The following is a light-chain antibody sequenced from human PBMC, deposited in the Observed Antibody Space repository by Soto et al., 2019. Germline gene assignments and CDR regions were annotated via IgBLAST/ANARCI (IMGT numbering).Light chain of an antibody. J-gene: IGKJ1*01. Sequence: AIRMTQSPSSFSASTGDRVTITCRASQGISSYLAWYQQKPGKAPKLLIYAASTFERGVPSRFSGSGSGTDFTLTISCLQSEDFATYYCQQYYSYPRTFGQGTKVDIK. CDR1: QGISSY. V-gene: IGKV1-8*01. CDR2: AAS. CDR3: QQYYSYPRT.